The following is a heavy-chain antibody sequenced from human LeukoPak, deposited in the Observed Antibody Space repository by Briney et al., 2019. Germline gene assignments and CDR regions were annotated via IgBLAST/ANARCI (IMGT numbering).Heavy chain of an antibody. CDR1: GFTFSDYY. D-gene: IGHD3-9*01. Sequence: GGSLRLSCAASGFTFSDYYMSWIRQAPGKGLERVSYISSSGSTIYYADSVKGRFTISRDNAKNSLYLQMNSLRAEDTAVYYCASFYDIPPGTARTDYYMDVWGKGTTVTVSS. CDR3: ASFYDIPPGTARTDYYMDV. J-gene: IGHJ6*03. V-gene: IGHV3-11*01. CDR2: ISSSGSTI.